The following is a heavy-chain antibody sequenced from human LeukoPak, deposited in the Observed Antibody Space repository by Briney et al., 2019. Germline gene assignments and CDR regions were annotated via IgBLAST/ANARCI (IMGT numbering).Heavy chain of an antibody. CDR3: VRDLDGTGWYEYAY. J-gene: IGHJ4*02. D-gene: IGHD6-19*01. V-gene: IGHV3-7*01. CDR1: GFTFRSYW. CDR2: IKQDGSEK. Sequence: GGSLRLSCTASGFTFRSYWMGWVRQAPGKGLEWVANIKQDGSEKKYVDSVKGRFTISRDNDKNSLSLQMNDLRDEDTAVYYCVRDLDGTGWYEYAYWGQGTLVTVSS.